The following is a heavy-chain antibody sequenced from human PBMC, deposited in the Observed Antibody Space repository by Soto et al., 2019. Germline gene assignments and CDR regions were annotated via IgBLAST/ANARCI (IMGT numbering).Heavy chain of an antibody. CDR2: INPSDGST. D-gene: IGHD1-26*01. J-gene: IGHJ4*02. CDR3: ARDGPSGSYNLEY. Sequence: ASVKVSCKASGYTFTNYHIHWVRQAPGQGPEYMGIINPSDGSTTYPQKFQGRVTMTGDTSTSTVYMELSSLRSDDTAVYYCARDGPSGSYNLEYWGEGTLVTVS. V-gene: IGHV1-46*01. CDR1: GYTFTNYH.